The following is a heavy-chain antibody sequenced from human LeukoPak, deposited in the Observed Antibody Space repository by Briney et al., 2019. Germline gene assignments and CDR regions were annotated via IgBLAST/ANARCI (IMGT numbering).Heavy chain of an antibody. D-gene: IGHD2-21*01. J-gene: IGHJ4*02. CDR2: IYYSGST. CDR3: ARSSATGLVNY. V-gene: IGHV4-39*01. CDR1: GDSISSYY. Sequence: SETLSLTCTVSGDSISSYYWGWIRQPPGKGLEWIGNIYYSGSTYYNASLKSRVTISVDTSKNQLSLKLSSVTATDTAVYFCARSSATGLVNYWGQGTLVTVSS.